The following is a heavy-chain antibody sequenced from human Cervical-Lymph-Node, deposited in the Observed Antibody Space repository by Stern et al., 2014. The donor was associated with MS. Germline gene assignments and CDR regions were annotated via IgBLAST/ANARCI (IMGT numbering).Heavy chain of an antibody. D-gene: IGHD5-18*01. CDR2: LSPRLGTA. CDR1: GGTFNRYG. CDR3: ATERGNTYGFDH. J-gene: IGHJ4*02. Sequence: QVQLVESGAEVKKPGSSVKVYCKASGGTFNRYGFGWVRQAPGQGLEWIGVLSPRLGTANYAQKFQGRVSPTADETAITTYMEVTSVRSEDSAIYYCATERGNTYGFDHWGQGTLVTVSS. V-gene: IGHV1-69*01.